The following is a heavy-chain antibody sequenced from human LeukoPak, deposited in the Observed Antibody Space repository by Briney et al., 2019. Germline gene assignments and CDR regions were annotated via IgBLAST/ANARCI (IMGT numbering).Heavy chain of an antibody. Sequence: GGSLRLSCAASGFTFDDYAMHWVRQAPGKGLEWVSGISWNSGSIGYADSVNGRFTISRDNAKNSLYLQMNSLRAEDTALYYCATVASYNWNDFDYWGQGTLVTVSS. CDR1: GFTFDDYA. CDR3: ATVASYNWNDFDY. D-gene: IGHD1-1*01. J-gene: IGHJ4*02. CDR2: ISWNSGSI. V-gene: IGHV3-9*01.